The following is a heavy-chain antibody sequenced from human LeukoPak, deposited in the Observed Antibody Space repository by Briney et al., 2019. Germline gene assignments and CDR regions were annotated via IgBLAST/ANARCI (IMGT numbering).Heavy chain of an antibody. CDR1: GGSFSGYY. V-gene: IGHV4-34*01. Sequence: SETLSLTCAVYGGSFSGYYWSWIRQPPGKGLEWIGEINHSGSTNYNPSLKSRVTISVDTSKNQFSLKLSPVTAADTAVYYCARHSRYLLPYYYYYMDVWGKGTTVTVSS. CDR2: INHSGST. J-gene: IGHJ6*03. D-gene: IGHD2-15*01. CDR3: ARHSRYLLPYYYYYMDV.